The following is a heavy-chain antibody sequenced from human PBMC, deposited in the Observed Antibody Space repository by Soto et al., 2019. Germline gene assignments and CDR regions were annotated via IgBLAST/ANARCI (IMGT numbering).Heavy chain of an antibody. J-gene: IGHJ6*02. V-gene: IGHV3-15*07. CDR1: GFSFSNAW. CDR3: TTGSVEGF. D-gene: IGHD2-15*01. CDR2: IKTRDAGERT. Sequence: EVQLVDSAGGLVKPGGSLRLSCEASGFSFSNAWMNWVRQAPGKGLEWVGRIKTRDAGERTNYAAPVQGRFTISRDDSKNTLYLQMNSLKTEDTAVYYCTTGSVEGFWGQGTTVTVSS.